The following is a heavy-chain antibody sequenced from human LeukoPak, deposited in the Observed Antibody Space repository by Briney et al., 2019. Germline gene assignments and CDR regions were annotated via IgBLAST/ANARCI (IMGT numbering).Heavy chain of an antibody. Sequence: GGSLRLSCAASGFTVSSNYMSWVRQAPGKGLEWVSVIYSGGSAYYADSVKGRFTISRDNSKNTLYLPMNSLRAEDTAVYYCASQYGPGSVGAFDIWGQGTMVTVSS. V-gene: IGHV3-66*04. D-gene: IGHD3-10*01. J-gene: IGHJ3*02. CDR2: IYSGGSA. CDR3: ASQYGPGSVGAFDI. CDR1: GFTVSSNY.